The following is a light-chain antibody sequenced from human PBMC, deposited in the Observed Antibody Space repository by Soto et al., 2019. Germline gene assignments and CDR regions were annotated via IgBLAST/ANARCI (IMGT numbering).Light chain of an antibody. CDR3: QQFSSYPLT. J-gene: IGKJ4*01. CDR1: QSVSSSY. Sequence: EIVLTQSPGTLSLSPGERATLSFRSSQSVSSSYLAWYQQKPGQAPRLLIYDASSRATGIPDRFSGGGSGTDFTLTISRLEPEDFAVYYCQQFSSYPLTFGGGTKVDI. CDR2: DAS. V-gene: IGKV3-20*01.